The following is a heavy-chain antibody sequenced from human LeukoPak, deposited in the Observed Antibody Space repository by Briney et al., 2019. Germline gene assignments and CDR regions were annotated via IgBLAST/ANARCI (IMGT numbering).Heavy chain of an antibody. V-gene: IGHV3-23*01. Sequence: PGGSLRLSCAASGFTFSSYAMSWVRQAPGKGLEWVSAISGSGGSTYYADSVKGRFTISRDNSKNTLYLQMDSLRAEDTAVYYCAKDQCTSTSCYKGDYWGQGTLVTVSS. D-gene: IGHD2-2*02. J-gene: IGHJ4*02. CDR2: ISGSGGST. CDR3: AKDQCTSTSCYKGDY. CDR1: GFTFSSYA.